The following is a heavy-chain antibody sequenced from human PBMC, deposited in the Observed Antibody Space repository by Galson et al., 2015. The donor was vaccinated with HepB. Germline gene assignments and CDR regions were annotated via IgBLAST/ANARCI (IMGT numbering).Heavy chain of an antibody. CDR3: ARERSSGYYYYFDY. Sequence: SLRLSCAASGFTFSSYSMNWVRQAPGKGLEWVSSISSSSSYIYYADSVKGRFTISRDNAKNSLYLQMNSLRAEDTAVYYCARERSSGYYYYFDYWGQGTLVTVSS. CDR1: GFTFSSYS. D-gene: IGHD3-22*01. V-gene: IGHV3-21*01. J-gene: IGHJ4*02. CDR2: ISSSSSYI.